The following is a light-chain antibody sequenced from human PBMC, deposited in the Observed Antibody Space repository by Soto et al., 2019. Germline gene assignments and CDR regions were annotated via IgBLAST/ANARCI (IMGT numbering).Light chain of an antibody. CDR3: QHPHK. CDR1: QSVGRD. V-gene: IGKV3-11*01. J-gene: IGKJ3*01. Sequence: DIVLTQSPATLSLSPGERATLSCRASQSVGRDFAWYQQKPGQTPSLLIYDASNSATGIPARFSGSGSGTNFTLTTSTLEPEYFSVYYCQHPHKVGPWTNLEVK. CDR2: DAS.